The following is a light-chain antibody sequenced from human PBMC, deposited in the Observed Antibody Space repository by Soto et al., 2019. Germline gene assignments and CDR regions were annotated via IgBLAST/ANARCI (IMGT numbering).Light chain of an antibody. CDR1: SGHSSYI. V-gene: IGLV4-60*02. CDR3: ETWDSNTVV. J-gene: IGLJ2*01. CDR2: LEGSGSY. Sequence: QLVLTQSSSASASLGSSVKLTCTLSSGHSSYIIAWHQQQPGKAPRYLMKLEGSGSYNKGSGVPDRFSGSSSGADRYLTISNLQFEDEADYYCETWDSNTVVFVGGTKLTFL.